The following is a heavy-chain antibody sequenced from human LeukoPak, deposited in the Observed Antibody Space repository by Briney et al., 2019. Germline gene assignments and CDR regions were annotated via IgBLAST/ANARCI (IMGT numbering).Heavy chain of an antibody. D-gene: IGHD6-19*01. CDR1: GYTFTGYY. Sequence: ASVKVSCKASGYTFTGYYMHWVRQAPGQGLEWMGWINPNSGGTNYAQKLQGRVTMTRDTSISTAYMELSRLRSDDTAVYYCARGSSGWYNFDYWGQGTLVTVSS. J-gene: IGHJ4*02. CDR3: ARGSSGWYNFDY. CDR2: INPNSGGT. V-gene: IGHV1-2*02.